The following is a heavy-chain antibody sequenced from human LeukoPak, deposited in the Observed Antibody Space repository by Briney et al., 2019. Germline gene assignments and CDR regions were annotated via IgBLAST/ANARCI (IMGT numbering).Heavy chain of an antibody. J-gene: IGHJ5*02. CDR3: ASRQGGRLRPEGNWFDP. D-gene: IGHD4-17*01. CDR2: IYYSGNT. V-gene: IGHV4-39*07. Sequence: PSETLSLTCSVSGGSIRSTTYYWGWIRQPPGKGLEWIGSIYYSGNTYYSPSLMSRVTISVDTSKNQFSLKLSSVTAADTAVYYCASRQGGRLRPEGNWFDPWGQGTLVTVSS. CDR1: GGSIRSTTYY.